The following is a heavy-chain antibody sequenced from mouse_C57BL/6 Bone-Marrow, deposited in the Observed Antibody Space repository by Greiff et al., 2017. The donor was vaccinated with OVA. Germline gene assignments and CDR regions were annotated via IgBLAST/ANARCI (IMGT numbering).Heavy chain of an antibody. J-gene: IGHJ4*01. Sequence: EVKLMESGGGLVQSGRSLRLSCATSGFTFSDFYMEWVRQAPGKGLEWIAASRNKANDYTTEYSASVKGRFIVSRDTSQSILYLQMNALRAEDTAIYYCARDEGGDYYAMDYWGQGTSGTVSS. CDR3: ARDEGGDYYAMDY. CDR1: GFTFSDFY. V-gene: IGHV7-1*01. CDR2: SRNKANDYTT. D-gene: IGHD1-1*02.